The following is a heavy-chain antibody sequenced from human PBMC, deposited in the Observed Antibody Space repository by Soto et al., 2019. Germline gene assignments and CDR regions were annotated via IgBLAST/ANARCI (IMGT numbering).Heavy chain of an antibody. CDR2: INPKSRGT. V-gene: IGHV1-2*02. CDR1: GYTFTDYF. Sequence: QVQLVQSGAEVKKPGASVKVSCKASGYTFTDYFIHWVRQAPGQGFEWMGWINPKSRGTTYAQKFQGRVTMTRDTSNTTAYMELRGLRSDDTVIYYCARVTLRAGNWFDPWGQGTLVTVSS. J-gene: IGHJ5*02. CDR3: ARVTLRAGNWFDP.